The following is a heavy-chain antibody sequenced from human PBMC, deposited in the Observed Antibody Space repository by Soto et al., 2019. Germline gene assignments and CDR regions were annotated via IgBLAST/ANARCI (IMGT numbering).Heavy chain of an antibody. CDR2: ISYSGST. V-gene: IGHV4-30-4*01. J-gene: IGHJ4*02. D-gene: IGHD1-7*01. Sequence: QVQLQESGPGLVKPSQTLSLTCTVSGGSISSGNYYWSWIRQPPGKGLEWIGFISYSGSTYYNASLKSRVTISVDTSKNQFSLNLSFVTAADTAVYYCATMGTPATGLYYFDSWGQGTLFTVSS. CDR3: ATMGTPATGLYYFDS. CDR1: GGSISSGNYY.